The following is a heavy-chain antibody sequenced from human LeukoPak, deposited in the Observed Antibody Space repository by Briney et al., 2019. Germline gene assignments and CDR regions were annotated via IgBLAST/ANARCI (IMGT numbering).Heavy chain of an antibody. J-gene: IGHJ4*02. D-gene: IGHD4-17*01. CDR2: IYSTGSI. CDR1: GFTVSNSY. Sequence: RSGGTLRLSCAASGFTVSNSYLSWVRQAPGKGLEWVSVIYSTGSIYYADSVRGRFTISRDNSKNTLYLQMNSLRAEDTAVYYCAKGIAVRTTVTTFDYWGQGTLVTVSS. V-gene: IGHV3-66*01. CDR3: AKGIAVRTTVTTFDY.